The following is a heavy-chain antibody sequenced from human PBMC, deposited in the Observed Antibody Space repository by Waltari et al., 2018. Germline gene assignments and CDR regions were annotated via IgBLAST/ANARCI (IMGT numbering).Heavy chain of an antibody. Sequence: QVQLVQSGAEVKKPGSSVTVSCKASGGTFSSYAISWVRQAPGQGLEWMGGIIPILGIANYAQKFQGRVTITADKSTSTAYMELSSLRSEDTAVYYCASRESVTTPSMDYYYYYMDVWGKGTTVTVSS. CDR1: GGTFSSYA. V-gene: IGHV1-69*10. D-gene: IGHD4-17*01. J-gene: IGHJ6*03. CDR3: ASRESVTTPSMDYYYYYMDV. CDR2: IIPILGIA.